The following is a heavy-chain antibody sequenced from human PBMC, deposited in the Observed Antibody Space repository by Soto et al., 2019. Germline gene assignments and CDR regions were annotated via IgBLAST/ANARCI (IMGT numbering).Heavy chain of an antibody. J-gene: IGHJ4*02. D-gene: IGHD6-19*01. CDR2: INSDGSST. CDR3: ARGGAVSSGWYDGH. Sequence: EVQLVESGGGLVQPGGSLRLSCGASGFTFSSYNMHWVRQGPGKGLVWVSRINSDGSSTRYADSVKGRFTISRDNAKNTLYLQVNSLRVEDTAIYYCARGGAVSSGWYDGHWGRGTLVSVSS. CDR1: GFTFSSYN. V-gene: IGHV3-74*01.